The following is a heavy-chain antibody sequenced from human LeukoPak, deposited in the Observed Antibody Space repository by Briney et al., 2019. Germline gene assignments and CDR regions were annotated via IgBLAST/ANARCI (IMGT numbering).Heavy chain of an antibody. D-gene: IGHD3-22*01. J-gene: IGHJ4*02. CDR1: GGSISTYS. V-gene: IGHV4-59*08. Sequence: SETLSLTCTVSGGSISTYSWSWIRQPPGKGLEWIGYLYYSGTPNYNSSLKSRVTISVDTSKNQFSLKLSSVTAADTAVYYCARLDSSGYYVDYWGQGTLVTVSS. CDR2: LYYSGTP. CDR3: ARLDSSGYYVDY.